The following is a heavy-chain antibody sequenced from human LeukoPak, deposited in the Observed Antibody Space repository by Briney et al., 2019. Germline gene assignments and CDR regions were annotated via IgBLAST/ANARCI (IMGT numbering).Heavy chain of an antibody. CDR3: ATAGRWLVAGPLDY. CDR1: GYTFTSYG. J-gene: IGHJ4*02. Sequence: ASVKVSCKASGYTFTSYGISWVRQAPGQGLEWMGWISAYNGNTNYAQKLQGRVTMTTDTSTSTAYMELSSLRSEDTAVYYCATAGRWLVAGPLDYWGQGTLVTVSS. V-gene: IGHV1-18*01. D-gene: IGHD6-19*01. CDR2: ISAYNGNT.